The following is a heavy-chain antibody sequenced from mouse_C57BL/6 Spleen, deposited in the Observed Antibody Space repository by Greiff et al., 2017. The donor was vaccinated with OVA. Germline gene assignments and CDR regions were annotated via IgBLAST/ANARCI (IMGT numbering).Heavy chain of an antibody. D-gene: IGHD1-1*01. J-gene: IGHJ4*01. CDR3: AREDYYGSGAMDY. CDR1: GYTFTSYW. V-gene: IGHV1-52*01. Sequence: QVQLQQPGAELVRPGSSVKLSCKASGYTFTSYWMPWVKQRPIQVLEWIGNLDPSDSETPYNQKFTDKATLTLDKSSSTAYMQLSSLTSEDSAVYYCAREDYYGSGAMDYWGQGTSVTVSS. CDR2: LDPSDSET.